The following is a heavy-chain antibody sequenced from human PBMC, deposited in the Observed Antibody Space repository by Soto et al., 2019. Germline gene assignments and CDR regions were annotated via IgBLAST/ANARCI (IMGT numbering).Heavy chain of an antibody. D-gene: IGHD5-12*01. J-gene: IGHJ4*02. Sequence: QVQLVQSGAEVKKPGDSVKVSCKTSGYIFIGYNIYWVRQAPGQGLEWMGWINPNSGDTHFAQQFQGWVTMXRXXSITTVYMELTRLKSDDTAVYYCAREITSGYDFAYWGQGTLVTVSS. CDR1: GYIFIGYN. V-gene: IGHV1-2*04. CDR3: AREITSGYDFAY. CDR2: INPNSGDT.